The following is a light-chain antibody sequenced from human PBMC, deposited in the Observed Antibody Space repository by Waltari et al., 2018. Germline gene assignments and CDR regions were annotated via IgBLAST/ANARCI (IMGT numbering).Light chain of an antibody. J-gene: IGKJ1*01. CDR1: QIVGND. Sequence: VLTPSPGTLSLSPGERATLSFRASQIVGNDLAWYKQKPGQAPRLLIYDTSTRATGIPDRFSGSGSGTDFSLTISRLEPEDFAVYYCQKYVSLPATFGQGTKVQAK. CDR3: QKYVSLPAT. V-gene: IGKV3-20*01. CDR2: DTS.